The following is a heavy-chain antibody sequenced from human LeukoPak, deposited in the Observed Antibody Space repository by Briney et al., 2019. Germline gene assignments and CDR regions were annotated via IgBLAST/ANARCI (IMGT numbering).Heavy chain of an antibody. J-gene: IGHJ1*01. V-gene: IGHV4-39*01. Sequence: SETLSLTCTVSGGSISSSSYYWGWLRQPPGKGLEWIGSIYYSGSTYYNPSLKSRVTISVDTSKNQFSLKLSSVTAADTAVYYCASSLAYCGGDCYSGEYFQHWGQGTLVTVSS. CDR3: ASSLAYCGGDCYSGEYFQH. D-gene: IGHD2-21*02. CDR2: IYYSGST. CDR1: GGSISSSSYY.